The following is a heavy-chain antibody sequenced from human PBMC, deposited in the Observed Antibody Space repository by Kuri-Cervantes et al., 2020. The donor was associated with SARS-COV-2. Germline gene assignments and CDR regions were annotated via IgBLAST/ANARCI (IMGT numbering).Heavy chain of an antibody. J-gene: IGHJ5*02. V-gene: IGHV3-48*01. Sequence: GGSLRLSCAASGFTFSSYGMHWVRQAPGKGLEWVSCISSSSSTIYYADSVKGRFTISRDNAKNSLYLQMNSLRAEDTAVYYCARMMQGGNWFDPWGQGTLVTVSS. CDR1: GFTFSSYG. D-gene: IGHD3-16*01. CDR2: ISSSSSTI. CDR3: ARMMQGGNWFDP.